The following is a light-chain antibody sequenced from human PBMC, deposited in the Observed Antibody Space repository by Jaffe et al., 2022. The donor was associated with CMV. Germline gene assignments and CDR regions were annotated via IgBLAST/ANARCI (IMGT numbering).Light chain of an antibody. J-gene: IGKJ1*01. CDR3: QQYGDPLET. CDR2: AAS. Sequence: EIVLTQSPGTLSLSPGERGTLSCRASQSVSTYLAWYQRKPGQAPRLLIHAASNRAPGTPDRFSGSGSGTDFTLTISRLEPEDYAVYYCQQYGDPLETFGQGTEVEVK. CDR1: QSVSTY. V-gene: IGKV3-20*01.